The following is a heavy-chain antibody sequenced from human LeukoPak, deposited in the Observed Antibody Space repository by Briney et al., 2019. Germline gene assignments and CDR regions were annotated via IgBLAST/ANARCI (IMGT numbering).Heavy chain of an antibody. D-gene: IGHD2-15*01. CDR2: INPNSGGT. CDR3: ARPYCSGGSCHDYFDY. V-gene: IGHV1-2*02. J-gene: IGHJ4*02. CDR1: GYTFTGSY. Sequence: GASVKVSCTASGYTFTGSYMHWVRQAPGQGLEWMGWINPNSGGTNYAQKFQGRVTMTRDTSISTAYMELGGLTSDDTAVYYCARPYCSGGSCHDYFDYWGQGTLVTVSS.